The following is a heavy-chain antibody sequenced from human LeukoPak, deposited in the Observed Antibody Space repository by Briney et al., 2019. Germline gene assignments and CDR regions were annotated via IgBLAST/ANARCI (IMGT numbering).Heavy chain of an antibody. Sequence: GGSLSLSCATSGFTFSDHAMAWVRQVPGEGLEWVSDINGYGSGTYYADSAKGRLTISRDNSKNTLYLQMNSLRAEDTAVYYCAREAWGLSGDYWGQGTLVTVSS. CDR3: AREAWGLSGDY. J-gene: IGHJ4*02. V-gene: IGHV3-23*01. D-gene: IGHD2-21*01. CDR1: GFTFSDHA. CDR2: INGYGSGT.